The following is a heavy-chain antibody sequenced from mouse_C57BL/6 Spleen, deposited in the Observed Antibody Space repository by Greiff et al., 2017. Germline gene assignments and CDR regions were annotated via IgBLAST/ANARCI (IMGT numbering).Heavy chain of an antibody. D-gene: IGHD1-1*01. CDR2: INPNNGGT. V-gene: IGHV1-22*01. CDR3: ARCITTVVATLYYARDY. CDR1: GYTFTDYN. J-gene: IGHJ4*01. Sequence: VQLQQSGPELVKPGASVKMSCKASGYTFTDYNMHWVKQSHGKSLEWIGYINPNNGGTSYNQKFKGKATLTVNKSSSTAYMELRSLTSEDSAVYYCARCITTVVATLYYARDYWGQGTSVTVSS.